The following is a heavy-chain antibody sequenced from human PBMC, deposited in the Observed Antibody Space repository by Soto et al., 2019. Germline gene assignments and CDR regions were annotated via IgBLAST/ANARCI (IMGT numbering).Heavy chain of an antibody. CDR1: GYTFTGYA. V-gene: IGHV1-3*01. CDR3: ARAGAAPYYYYGMDV. J-gene: IGHJ6*02. D-gene: IGHD2-15*01. CDR2: INAGNGNT. Sequence: ASLKVSCKASGYTFTGYAMHWVRQAPGQRLEWMGWINAGNGNTKYSQKFQGRVTITRDTSASTAYMELRSLRSDDTAVYYCARAGAAPYYYYGMDVWGQGTRVTVSS.